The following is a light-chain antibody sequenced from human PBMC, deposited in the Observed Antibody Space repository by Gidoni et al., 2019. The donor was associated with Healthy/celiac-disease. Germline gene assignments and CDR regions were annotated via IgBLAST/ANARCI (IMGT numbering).Light chain of an antibody. CDR2: AAS. CDR3: QQYYSYPWT. Sequence: FRLTQPPSSLSASTGDRVTITCRASQGISSHLAWYQQKPGKAPKLLIYAASTLQSGVPSRFSGSGSGTDFTLTISCMKSEDFATYYCQQYYSYPWTCGQGTKVEIK. V-gene: IGKV1-8*01. J-gene: IGKJ1*01. CDR1: QGISSH.